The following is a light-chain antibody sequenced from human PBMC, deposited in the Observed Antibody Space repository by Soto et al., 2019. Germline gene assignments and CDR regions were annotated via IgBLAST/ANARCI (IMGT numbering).Light chain of an antibody. CDR1: QSVSSN. Sequence: EIVMTQSPATLSVSPGERATLSCRASQSVSSNLAWYQQKPGQAPRLLIYGASTRATGIPDRFSGSGSGTDFTLTISRLEPEDFAVYYCQHYGSSGITFGQGTRLEI. J-gene: IGKJ5*01. CDR3: QHYGSSGIT. CDR2: GAS. V-gene: IGKV3-20*01.